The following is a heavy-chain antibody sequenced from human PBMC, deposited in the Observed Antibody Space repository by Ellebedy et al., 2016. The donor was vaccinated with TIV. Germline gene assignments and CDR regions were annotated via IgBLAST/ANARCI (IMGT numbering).Heavy chain of an antibody. CDR3: ATDGSFGDYLSPTHAFVM. D-gene: IGHD4-17*01. CDR2: IRQDGSEK. Sequence: GESLRISCAASGFSFSSYWMTWVRQAPGKGLEWVANIRQDGSEKFYVDFVKGRFTISRDNAKNSLYLQMNSLRAEDTAVYYCATDGSFGDYLSPTHAFVMWGQGTMVTVSS. J-gene: IGHJ3*02. V-gene: IGHV3-7*01. CDR1: GFSFSSYW.